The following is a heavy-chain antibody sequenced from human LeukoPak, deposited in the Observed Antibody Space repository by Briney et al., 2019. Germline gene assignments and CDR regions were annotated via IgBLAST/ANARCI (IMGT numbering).Heavy chain of an antibody. CDR3: ARVVVVVVAATHWFDP. V-gene: IGHV4-38-2*02. J-gene: IGHJ5*02. D-gene: IGHD2-15*01. CDR2: IYQSGST. CDR1: GYSTSSGYY. Sequence: SETLSLTCTVSGYSTSSGYYWGWIQQPPGKGLEWIGNIYQSGSTYYNPSLKSRVTISVDTSKNQFSLKLSSVTAADTAVYYRARVVVVVVAATHWFDPWGQGTLVTVSS.